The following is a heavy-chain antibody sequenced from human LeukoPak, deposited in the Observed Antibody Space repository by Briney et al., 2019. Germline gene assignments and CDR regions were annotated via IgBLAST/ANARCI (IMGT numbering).Heavy chain of an antibody. D-gene: IGHD4-17*01. CDR3: ATVVPAGPARYGEYTGFDY. Sequence: PGGSLRLSCAASGFTLSNVWMSWVRQAPGKGLELVGRIKSKSDGGTTDYAAPVKGRFTNSRDDSENTLYLQMNSLKNEDTAVYYCATVVPAGPARYGEYTGFDYWGQGTLVTVSS. V-gene: IGHV3-15*01. J-gene: IGHJ4*02. CDR1: GFTLSNVW. CDR2: IKSKSDGGTT.